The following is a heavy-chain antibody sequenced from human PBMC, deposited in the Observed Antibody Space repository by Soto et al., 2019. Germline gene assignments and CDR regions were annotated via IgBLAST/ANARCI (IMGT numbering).Heavy chain of an antibody. V-gene: IGHV3-48*02. D-gene: IGHD6-6*01. Sequence: EVQLVESGGGMVQPGGSLRLSCAASGFTFSDYSINWVRQAPGKGLEWVSYISSSSSTIYYADSMKGRFTVSRDNAKNSLYLQMNSLRDEDTAVYYCARGGIAARRSPFDMWGHGTMVTVSS. CDR3: ARGGIAARRSPFDM. J-gene: IGHJ3*02. CDR1: GFTFSDYS. CDR2: ISSSSSTI.